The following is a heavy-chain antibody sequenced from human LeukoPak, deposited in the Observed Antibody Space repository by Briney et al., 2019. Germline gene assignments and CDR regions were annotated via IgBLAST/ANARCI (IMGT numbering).Heavy chain of an antibody. J-gene: IGHJ3*02. CDR1: VFSFSRYE. CDR3: VREGRGRSGTNAYDI. CDR2: IGTSGDT. Sequence: GGSLRLSCASSVFSFSRYEIPWVRQGTGNRLKWFSAIGTSGDTFYAGSVKGQFTISRENAKDSLYLQMNSLSAGDTAEYYCVREGRGRSGTNAYDIWGQGTVVSVST. D-gene: IGHD6-19*01. V-gene: IGHV3-13*01.